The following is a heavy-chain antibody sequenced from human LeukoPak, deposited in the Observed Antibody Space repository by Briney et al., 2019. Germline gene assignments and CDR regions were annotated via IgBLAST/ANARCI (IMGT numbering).Heavy chain of an antibody. V-gene: IGHV4-39*07. CDR3: ARDPSSGGY. CDR2: VYSSGST. CDR1: GGSISKSGYS. Sequence: SETLSLTCTVSGGSISKSGYSWGWIRQPPGKGLERIGNVYSSGSTFYNPSLKSRVTISVDTSKNQFSLKLSSVTAADTAVYYCARDPSSGGYWGQGTLVTVSS. J-gene: IGHJ4*02. D-gene: IGHD3-16*01.